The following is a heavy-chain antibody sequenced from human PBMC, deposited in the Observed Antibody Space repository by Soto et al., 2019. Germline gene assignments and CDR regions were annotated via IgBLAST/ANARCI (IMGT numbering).Heavy chain of an antibody. CDR1: GFTFTDYW. D-gene: IGHD3-10*01. Sequence: EVQLVESGGDLVQPGGSLRLSCTASGFTFTDYWMSWFRQVPGKGLEWVANMNHDGSDMYYVDSVKGRFTIFRDNAKNSLFLQIDSLRVEDTAVYYCVMDPDFGAVDYWGQGTLVTVSS. CDR2: MNHDGSDM. CDR3: VMDPDFGAVDY. V-gene: IGHV3-7*04. J-gene: IGHJ4*02.